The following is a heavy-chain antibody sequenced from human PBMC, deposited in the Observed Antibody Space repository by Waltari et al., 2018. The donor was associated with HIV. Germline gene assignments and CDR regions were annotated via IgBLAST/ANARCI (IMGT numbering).Heavy chain of an antibody. V-gene: IGHV3-30*02. CDR2: IYYDGNNK. CDR1: GFTFSNYL. D-gene: IGHD6-13*01. J-gene: IGHJ6*02. CDR3: ARGGLAISPAGTRLYTGMDV. Sequence: QVHLVESGGGMVEPGGSLKLSCAASGFTFSNYLMHWVRQAPGKGLEWVTFIYYDGNNKNYADSVKGRFTISRDNSKKTLYLQMNSLRHEDTAVHYCARGGLAISPAGTRLYTGMDVWGQGT.